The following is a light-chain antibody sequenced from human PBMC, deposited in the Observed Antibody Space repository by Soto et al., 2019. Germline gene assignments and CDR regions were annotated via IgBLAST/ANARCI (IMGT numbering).Light chain of an antibody. J-gene: IGKJ1*01. Sequence: IVMTQSPDTLAVSPEETVTLSCRASQSLSDNLAWYQQKTGQPPRLLIFRASTRASGIPARFSGGGSGTEFTLTISRVQSEDFAVYYCQQYGNWPPWTFGPGTRVEIK. CDR1: QSLSDN. V-gene: IGKV3-15*01. CDR2: RAS. CDR3: QQYGNWPPWT.